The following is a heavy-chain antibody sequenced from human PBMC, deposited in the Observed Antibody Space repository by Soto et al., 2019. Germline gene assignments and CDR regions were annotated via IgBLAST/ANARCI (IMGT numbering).Heavy chain of an antibody. V-gene: IGHV3-21*06. J-gene: IGHJ4*02. CDR2: ISTGSTHL. CDR3: ARHHDS. CDR1: GFTFSSYS. Sequence: TGGSLRLSCATSGFTFSSYSMNWVRQAPGMDLEWIASISTGSTHLYYADSVRGRFTLSRDNAMSSLYLQMDSLRAEDTAVYYCARHHDSWGQGTLVTVSS.